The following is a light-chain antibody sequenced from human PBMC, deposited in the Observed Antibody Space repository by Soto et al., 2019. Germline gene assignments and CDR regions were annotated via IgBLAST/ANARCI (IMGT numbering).Light chain of an antibody. V-gene: IGLV1-40*01. CDR1: SSNIGAGYD. Sequence: QLVLTQPPSVAGAPGQRVTISCTGSSSNIGAGYDVHWYHHLPGTAPKLLIYGNTNRPSGISDRFSASKSGSSASLAITGLQAEDEADYYCQSYDSSLRAWVFGGGTNLTVL. J-gene: IGLJ3*02. CDR2: GNT. CDR3: QSYDSSLRAWV.